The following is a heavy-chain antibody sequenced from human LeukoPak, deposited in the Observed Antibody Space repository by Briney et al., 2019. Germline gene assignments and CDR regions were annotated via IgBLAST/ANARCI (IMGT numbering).Heavy chain of an antibody. V-gene: IGHV3-53*01. Sequence: GGSLRLSCAASGFTVSNNHMNWVRQAPGKGLEWVSVMFNGGSTYYADSVKGRFTISRDISKNTLYLQMNSLRAEDTAVYYCATSIVGFTYDEHFQHWGQGTLVTVSS. D-gene: IGHD1-26*01. CDR3: ATSIVGFTYDEHFQH. J-gene: IGHJ1*01. CDR2: MFNGGST. CDR1: GFTVSNNH.